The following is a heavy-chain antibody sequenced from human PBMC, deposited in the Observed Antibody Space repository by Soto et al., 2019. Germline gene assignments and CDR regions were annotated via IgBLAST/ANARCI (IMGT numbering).Heavy chain of an antibody. Sequence: GGSLRLSCTASGFTFSSYAMHWVRQAPGKGLEWVAVISYDGSNKYYADSVKGRFTISRDNSKNTMYLQMNSLRVEDTAVYYCARPYSSGWYGDLDYWGQGTLVTVSS. CDR1: GFTFSSYA. J-gene: IGHJ4*02. V-gene: IGHV3-30-3*01. CDR3: ARPYSSGWYGDLDY. CDR2: ISYDGSNK. D-gene: IGHD6-19*01.